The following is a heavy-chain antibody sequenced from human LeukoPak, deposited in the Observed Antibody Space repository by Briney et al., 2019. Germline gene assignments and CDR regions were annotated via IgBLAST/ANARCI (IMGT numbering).Heavy chain of an antibody. D-gene: IGHD3-10*01. CDR3: AREMVRGVIMLFDY. CDR1: GGSISSGSYY. J-gene: IGHJ4*02. CDR2: IYTSGST. V-gene: IGHV4-61*02. Sequence: SQTLSLTCTVSGGSISSGSYYWSWIRQPAGKGLEWIGRIYTSGSTNYNPSLKSRVTISVDTSKNQFSLKLSSVTAADTAVYYCAREMVRGVIMLFDYWGQGTLVTVSS.